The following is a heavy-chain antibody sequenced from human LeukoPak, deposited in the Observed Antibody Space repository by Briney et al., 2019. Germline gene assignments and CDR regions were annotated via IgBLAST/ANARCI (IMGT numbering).Heavy chain of an antibody. V-gene: IGHV1-2*02. CDR2: INPNSGGT. Sequence: ASVKVSCKASGYTFTGYYMHWVRQAPGQGLEWMGWINPNSGGTNYAQKFQGRVTMTRDTSISTAYMELSRLRSDDTAVYYCARDETGTMSTNWFDPWGQGSLVTVSS. CDR1: GYTFTGYY. CDR3: ARDETGTMSTNWFDP. D-gene: IGHD1-7*01. J-gene: IGHJ5*02.